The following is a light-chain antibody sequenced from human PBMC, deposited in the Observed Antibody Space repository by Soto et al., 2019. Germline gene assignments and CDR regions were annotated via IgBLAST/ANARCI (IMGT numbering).Light chain of an antibody. J-gene: IGKJ4*01. V-gene: IGKV3-20*01. CDR1: QSVSSSY. CDR2: GAT. CDR3: QQYGSSPPLT. Sequence: EIVLTQSPSTLSLSPGERATLSCRASQSVSSSYLAWYQQKHGQAPRLLIYGATSRATAIPDRFSGSGCGTDFNFTIIRPEPEDFAVYYCQQYGSSPPLTFGGGTKVEIK.